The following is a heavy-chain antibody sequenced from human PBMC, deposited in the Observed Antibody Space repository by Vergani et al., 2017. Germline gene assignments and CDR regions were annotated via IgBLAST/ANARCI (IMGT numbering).Heavy chain of an antibody. Sequence: EVQLVESGGGLVQPGGSLRLSCAASGFTFSSYSMNWVRQAPGKGLEWVSYISSSSSTIYYADSVKGRFTISRDNAKNSLYLQMNSLRAEDTAVYYCARIGRWGEMNGMDVWGQGTTVTVSS. J-gene: IGHJ6*02. CDR3: ARIGRWGEMNGMDV. CDR2: ISSSSSTI. V-gene: IGHV3-48*04. D-gene: IGHD5-24*01. CDR1: GFTFSSYS.